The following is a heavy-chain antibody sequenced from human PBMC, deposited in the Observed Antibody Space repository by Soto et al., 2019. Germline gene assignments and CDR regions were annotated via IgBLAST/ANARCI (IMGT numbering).Heavy chain of an antibody. CDR3: ARELYYGDYSAFDI. J-gene: IGHJ3*02. CDR1: GFTFSSYS. D-gene: IGHD4-17*01. V-gene: IGHV3-48*01. Sequence: EVQLVESGGGLVQPGGSLRLSCAASGFTFSSYSMDWVRQAPGKGLEWVSYISSSSYTLYYADSVKGRFTISRDNAQNSLYLQMNSLSAEDTAVYYCARELYYGDYSAFDIWGQGAMVTVSS. CDR2: ISSSSYTL.